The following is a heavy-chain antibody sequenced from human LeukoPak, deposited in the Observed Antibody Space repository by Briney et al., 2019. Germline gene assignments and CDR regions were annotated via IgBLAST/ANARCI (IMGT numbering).Heavy chain of an antibody. J-gene: IGHJ6*03. D-gene: IGHD1-1*01. CDR1: GGSISSYY. Sequence: SETLSLTCTVSGGSISSYYWSWIRLPAGKGLEWVGRIYTSGSTNYNPSLKSRVTISVDTSKNQFSLKLSSVTAADTAVYYCARVSNRARTGPKAYYYYMDVWGKGTTVTVSS. CDR2: IYTSGST. V-gene: IGHV4-4*07. CDR3: ARVSNRARTGPKAYYYYMDV.